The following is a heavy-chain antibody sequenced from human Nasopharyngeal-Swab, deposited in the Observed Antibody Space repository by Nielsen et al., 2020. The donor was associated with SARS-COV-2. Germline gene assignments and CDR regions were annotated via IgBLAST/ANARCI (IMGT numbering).Heavy chain of an antibody. J-gene: IGHJ6*02. Sequence: WFRQPPGKGLEWVAVISYDGSNKYYADSVKGRFTISRDNSKNTLYLQMNSLRAEDTAVYYCAKGEYSLRFFYYGMDVWGQGTTVTVSS. CDR3: AKGEYSLRFFYYGMDV. CDR2: ISYDGSNK. D-gene: IGHD6-6*01. V-gene: IGHV3-30*18.